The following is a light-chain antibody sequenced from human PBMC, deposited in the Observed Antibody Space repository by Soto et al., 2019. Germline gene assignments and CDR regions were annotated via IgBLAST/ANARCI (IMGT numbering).Light chain of an antibody. J-gene: IGKJ1*01. V-gene: IGKV3-15*01. CDR2: GAS. CDR1: QGVSSN. CDR3: QQYINWPRT. Sequence: EIVMTQSPATLSVSPGGRATLSCRASQGVSSNLAWYQQKPGQAPRLLIYGASTRATGIPARFSGSGSGTEFTLTISSLQSEDFAVYYCQQYINWPRTFGQGTKVDIK.